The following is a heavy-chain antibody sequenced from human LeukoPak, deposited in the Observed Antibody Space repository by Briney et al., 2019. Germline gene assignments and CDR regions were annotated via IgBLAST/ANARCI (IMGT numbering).Heavy chain of an antibody. V-gene: IGHV1-69*13. Sequence: SVKVSCKASEGTFSSYAISWVRQAPGQGLEWMGGIIPIFGTANYAQKFQGRVTITADESTSTAYMELSSLRSEDTAVYYCARAWDIVVVVAAPDEDYYYYYMDLWGKGTTVTVSS. J-gene: IGHJ6*03. D-gene: IGHD2-15*01. CDR3: ARAWDIVVVVAAPDEDYYYYYMDL. CDR1: EGTFSSYA. CDR2: IIPIFGTA.